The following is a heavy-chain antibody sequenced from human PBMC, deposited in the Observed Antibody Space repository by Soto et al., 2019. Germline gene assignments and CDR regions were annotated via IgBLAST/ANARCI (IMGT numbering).Heavy chain of an antibody. J-gene: IGHJ4*02. CDR3: ANDYLKLADIVATIDY. CDR1: QFTFNSYG. D-gene: IGHD5-12*01. V-gene: IGHV3-30*18. Sequence: GGSLRLSCAASQFTFNSYGMHWALQAPGKGLEWVAVISYDGSNKYYADSVKGRFTISRDNSKNTLYLQMNSLRAEDTAVYYCANDYLKLADIVATIDYSGQGILVTVSS. CDR2: ISYDGSNK.